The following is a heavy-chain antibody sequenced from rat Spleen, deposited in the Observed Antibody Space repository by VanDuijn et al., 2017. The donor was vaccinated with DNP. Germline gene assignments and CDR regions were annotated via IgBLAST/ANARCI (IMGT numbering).Heavy chain of an antibody. CDR2: ISPSGANI. D-gene: IGHD1-2*01. V-gene: IGHV5-25*01. Sequence: EVQLVESGGGLVQPGRSLKISCVASEFTFSRSDVAWVRQAPTRGLEWVASISPSGANIYYRDSVKGRFTISRDIPKSTLYLQMDSLRSEDTATYYCVRDSSSAYWGQGTLVTVSS. J-gene: IGHJ3*01. CDR3: VRDSSSAY. CDR1: EFTFSRSD.